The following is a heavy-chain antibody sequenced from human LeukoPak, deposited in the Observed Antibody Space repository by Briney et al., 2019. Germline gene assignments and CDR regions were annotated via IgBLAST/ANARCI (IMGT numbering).Heavy chain of an antibody. D-gene: IGHD2-2*01. J-gene: IGHJ4*02. CDR3: AKDGEYCGSTTCYSDY. CDR2: ISGRGGST. CDR1: GVTFSNYA. Sequence: GGSLRLSCAASGVTFSNYAMIWVRQAPRKGLELVSAISGRGGSTFYSDSVKGRLTISRDNSKNTLYLQMDSLRAEDTAVYYCAKDGEYCGSTTCYSDYWGQGNLVTVSS. V-gene: IGHV3-23*01.